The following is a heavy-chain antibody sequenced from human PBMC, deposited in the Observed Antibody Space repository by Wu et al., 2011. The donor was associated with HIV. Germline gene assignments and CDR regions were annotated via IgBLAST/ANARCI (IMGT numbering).Heavy chain of an antibody. Sequence: VQLVQSGAEVKKPGTAVKVSCKVSGYTFTDYYMHWVRQAPGGGLEWMGLVNPEDGDTLYAEKFQGRVTITADTSTDTAHMELTTLRSEDTATYFCASLQQIVPDYEDTSGLAAFDVWGQGTTVIVSS. CDR2: VNPEDGDT. V-gene: IGHV1-69-2*01. J-gene: IGHJ3*01. CDR1: GYTFTDYY. D-gene: IGHD3-22*01. CDR3: ASLQQIVPDYEDTSGLAAFDV.